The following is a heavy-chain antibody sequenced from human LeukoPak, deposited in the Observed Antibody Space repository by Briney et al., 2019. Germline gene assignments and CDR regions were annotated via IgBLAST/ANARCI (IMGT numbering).Heavy chain of an antibody. CDR1: GFTFNTYS. CDR3: ARDISSGWSFDY. D-gene: IGHD6-19*01. CDR2: ISSGSNYI. V-gene: IGHV3-21*01. J-gene: IGHJ4*02. Sequence: GGSLRLSCVASGFTFNTYSFNWVRQAPGKGLEWVSSISSGSNYIFYADSVKGRFTISRDNAKNSLYLQMNSLRAEDTPVYYCARDISSGWSFDYWGQGTLVTVPS.